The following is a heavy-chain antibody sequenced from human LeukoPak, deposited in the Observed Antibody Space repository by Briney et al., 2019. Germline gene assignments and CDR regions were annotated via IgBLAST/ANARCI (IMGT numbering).Heavy chain of an antibody. J-gene: IGHJ5*02. CDR3: ARQTVTTSLGQNWFDP. CDR1: GASISGSGYY. V-gene: IGHV4-39*01. CDR2: IYYTGST. Sequence: PSETLSLTCAVSGASISGSGYYLGWIRQPPGKGLEWIGNIYYTGSTYYNASLQSRVTISIDTSKNQFSLKLSSVTAADTAVYYCARQTVTTSLGQNWFDPWGQGTLVTVSS. D-gene: IGHD4-17*01.